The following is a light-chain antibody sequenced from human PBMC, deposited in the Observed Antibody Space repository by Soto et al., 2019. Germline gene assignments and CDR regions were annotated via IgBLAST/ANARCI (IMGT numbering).Light chain of an antibody. J-gene: IGLJ2*01. Sequence: QLVLTQPASVSGSPGQSITISCTGTSSDVGSYNYVSWYQQHPGKAPELLIYEVSNRPSGVSNRFSGSKSGNTASLTISGLQAEDEADYYCSSYTSSSTLVFGGGTKLTVL. V-gene: IGLV2-14*01. CDR1: SSDVGSYNY. CDR3: SSYTSSSTLV. CDR2: EVS.